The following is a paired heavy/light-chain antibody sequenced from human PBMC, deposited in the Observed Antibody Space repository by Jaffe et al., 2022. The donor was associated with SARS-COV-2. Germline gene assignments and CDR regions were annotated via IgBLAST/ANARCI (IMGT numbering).Heavy chain of an antibody. CDR1: GFTFNTYA. V-gene: IGHV3-23*01. CDR3: AKDLLSGWSSVADS. D-gene: IGHD6-19*01. Sequence: EVQLLESGGGLVQPGGSLRLSCAASGFTFNTYAMNWVRQAPGKGLEWVSAISDSGDNTYYADSVKGRFSISKDNSKNMLYLQMNSLRAEDTALYYCAKDLLSGWSSVADSWGQGTQVTVSS. CDR2: ISDSGDNT. J-gene: IGHJ4*02.
Light chain of an antibody. J-gene: IGKJ2*01. Sequence: AIQMTQSPSSLSASVGDRVTITCRASQDIRKDLGWYQQKPGKAPKLLIYAASSLQSGVPSRFSGSRSGTDFTLTISSLQAEDFATYYCLQDYNYPWTFGQGTKLEIK. CDR1: QDIRKD. CDR2: AAS. V-gene: IGKV1-6*01. CDR3: LQDYNYPWT.